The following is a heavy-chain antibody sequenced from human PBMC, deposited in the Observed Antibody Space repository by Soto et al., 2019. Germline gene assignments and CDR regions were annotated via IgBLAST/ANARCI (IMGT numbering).Heavy chain of an antibody. CDR2: ISGTGGST. J-gene: IGHJ6*02. Sequence: GGSLRLSCAASGFTFSSYAMSWVRQAPGTGLEWVSSISGTGGSTYYADSVKGRFTISRDNSKNTLYLQMNSLRAEDTAVYYCARVAGDYYYYGMDVWGQGTTVTVSS. CDR1: GFTFSSYA. CDR3: ARVAGDYYYYGMDV. D-gene: IGHD3-10*01. V-gene: IGHV3-23*01.